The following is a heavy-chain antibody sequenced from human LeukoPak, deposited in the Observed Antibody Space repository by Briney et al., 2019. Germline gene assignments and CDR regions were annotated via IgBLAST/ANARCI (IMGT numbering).Heavy chain of an antibody. D-gene: IGHD6-13*01. Sequence: SETLSLTCAVPGASITYYYSWVRQFPGKGLEWIGEVHRDGYTNYNPSLQSRVTMSVDTSKNQFSLKLSSVTAADTAVYYCARDFSSSWDPDAFDIWGQGTMVTVSS. J-gene: IGHJ3*02. V-gene: IGHV4-4*02. CDR2: VHRDGYT. CDR1: GASITYY. CDR3: ARDFSSSWDPDAFDI.